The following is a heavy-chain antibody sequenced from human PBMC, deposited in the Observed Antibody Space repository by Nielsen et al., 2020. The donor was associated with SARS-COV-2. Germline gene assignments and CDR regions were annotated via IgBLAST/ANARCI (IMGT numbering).Heavy chain of an antibody. Sequence: ASVKVSCKASGFTFTNYGIIWVRQAPGQGLERMGWVSDYNGNTNYAQKFQGRVTMTADTSTSTAYMELRSLSSGDTAVYSCARFYCGSTTCYFNFDYWGQGTLVTVSS. V-gene: IGHV1-18*04. CDR2: VSDYNGNT. CDR3: ARFYCGSTTCYFNFDY. CDR1: GFTFTNYG. J-gene: IGHJ4*02. D-gene: IGHD2-2*01.